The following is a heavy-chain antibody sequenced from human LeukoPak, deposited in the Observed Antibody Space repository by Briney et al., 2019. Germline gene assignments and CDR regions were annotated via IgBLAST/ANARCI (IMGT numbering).Heavy chain of an antibody. J-gene: IGHJ4*02. V-gene: IGHV3-30-3*01. Sequence: PGGSLRLSCAASGFTFSSYAMHWVRQAPDKGLEWVAAISYDGSNKYYADSVKGRFTISRDNSKNTLYLQMNSLRAEDTAVYYCARDREGYCSSTSCFLLDYWGQGTLVTVSS. D-gene: IGHD2-2*01. CDR3: ARDREGYCSSTSCFLLDY. CDR1: GFTFSSYA. CDR2: ISYDGSNK.